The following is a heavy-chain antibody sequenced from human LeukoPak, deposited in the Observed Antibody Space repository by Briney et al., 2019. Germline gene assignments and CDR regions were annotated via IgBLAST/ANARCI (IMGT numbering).Heavy chain of an antibody. V-gene: IGHV3-11*01. CDR1: GFTFSDYY. D-gene: IGHD3-22*01. J-gene: IGHJ4*02. Sequence: PGGSLGLSCAASGFTFSDYYMSWIRQAPGKGLEWVSYISSSGSTIYYADSVKGRFTISRDNAKNSLYLQMNSLRAEDTAVYYCAGDPEGSSGPDYFDYWGQGTLVTVSS. CDR3: AGDPEGSSGPDYFDY. CDR2: ISSSGSTI.